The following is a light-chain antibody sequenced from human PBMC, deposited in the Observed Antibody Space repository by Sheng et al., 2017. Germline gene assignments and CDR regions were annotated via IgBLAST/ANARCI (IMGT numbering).Light chain of an antibody. CDR2: EVA. J-gene: IGLJ1*01. CDR3: NSLGPGSPYV. CDR1: SSDFGTYNL. V-gene: IGLV2-23*02. Sequence: QSALAQPASVSGSPGQSITISCTGTSSDFGTYNLVSWYQQHPGKVPKLIIYEVAKRPSGVPNRFSGSRSGNTASLTISGLQAEDEADYYCNSLGPGSPYVFGTGTKVSVL.